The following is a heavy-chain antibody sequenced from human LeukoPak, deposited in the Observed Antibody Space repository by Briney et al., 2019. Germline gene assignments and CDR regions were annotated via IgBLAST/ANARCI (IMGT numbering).Heavy chain of an antibody. CDR3: AREVAVAGTYYFDY. J-gene: IGHJ4*02. Sequence: SETLSLTCTVSGGSISISSYYWGWIRQPPGKGLEWIGSIYYSGSTYYDPSLKSRVTISVDTSKNQFSLKLSSVTAADTAVYYCAREVAVAGTYYFDYWGQGTLVTVSS. V-gene: IGHV4-39*02. CDR1: GGSISISSYY. CDR2: IYYSGST. D-gene: IGHD6-19*01.